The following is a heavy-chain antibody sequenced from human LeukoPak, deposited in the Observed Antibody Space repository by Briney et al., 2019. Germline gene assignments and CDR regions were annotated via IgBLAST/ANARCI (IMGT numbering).Heavy chain of an antibody. J-gene: IGHJ5*02. CDR1: GYTFTSYA. V-gene: IGHV1-69*04. D-gene: IGHD3-10*01. CDR3: ARGHGGSGRRGMDIWFDP. Sequence: GASVKVSCKASGYTFTSYAISWVRQAPGQGLEWMGRIIPILGIANYAQKFQGRVTITADKSTSTAYMELSSLRSEDTAVYYCARGHGGSGRRGMDIWFDPWGQGTLVTVSS. CDR2: IIPILGIA.